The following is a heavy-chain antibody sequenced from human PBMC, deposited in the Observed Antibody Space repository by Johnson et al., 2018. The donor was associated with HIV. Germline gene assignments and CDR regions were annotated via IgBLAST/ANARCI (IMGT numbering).Heavy chain of an antibody. CDR1: GFIFRSSA. Sequence: VQLVESGGGLVQPGGSRRLSCAASGFIFRSSAMSWVRQAPGKGLEWVAAISGSGSSTYYADSVKGRFTISRDNSKNTLYLQMNSLRVEDTAEYYCKSIPPPKLDGAFDIWGQGTMVTVSS. J-gene: IGHJ3*02. CDR3: KSIPPPKLDGAFDI. CDR2: ISGSGSST. V-gene: IGHV3-23*04. D-gene: IGHD5-24*01.